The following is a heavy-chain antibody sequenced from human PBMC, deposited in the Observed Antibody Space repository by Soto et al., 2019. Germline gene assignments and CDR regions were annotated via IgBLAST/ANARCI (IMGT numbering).Heavy chain of an antibody. CDR1: GGSFSGYY. CDR3: ARGEIVVVPAVRYYYYGVDV. J-gene: IGHJ6*02. CDR2: INHSGST. V-gene: IGHV4-34*01. D-gene: IGHD2-2*01. Sequence: QVQLQQWGAGLLKPSETLSLTCAVYGGSFSGYYWSWIRQPPGKGLEWIGEINHSGSTNYNPSLKSRVTISVDTSKNQFSLTLSSVTAADTAVYYCARGEIVVVPAVRYYYYGVDVWGQGTTVTVSS.